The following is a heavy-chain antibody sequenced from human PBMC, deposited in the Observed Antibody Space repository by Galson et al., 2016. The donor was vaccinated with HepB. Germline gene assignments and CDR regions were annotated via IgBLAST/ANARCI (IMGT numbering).Heavy chain of an antibody. J-gene: IGHJ4*02. CDR2: IWYDGGNK. Sequence: SLRLSCAASGFTFDDYAMNWVRQPPGKGLEWVAFIWYDGGNKYYADSVKGRFIISRDNSKDTLYLHMDSLRAEDTAVYYCAKLEPYDFVDYAPGSAFDYWGQGTLVTVSS. CDR1: GFTFDDYA. V-gene: IGHV3-30*02. CDR3: AKLEPYDFVDYAPGSAFDY. D-gene: IGHD4-17*01.